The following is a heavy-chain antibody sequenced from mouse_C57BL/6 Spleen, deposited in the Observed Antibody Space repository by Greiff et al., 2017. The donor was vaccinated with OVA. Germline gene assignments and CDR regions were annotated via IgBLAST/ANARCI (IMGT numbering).Heavy chain of an antibody. CDR3: ARGTAQVSAWFAY. D-gene: IGHD3-2*02. CDR2: IYPGDGDT. Sequence: QVQLQQSGPELVKPGASVKISCKASGYAFSSSWMNWVKQRPGKGLEWIGRIYPGDGDTNYNGKFKGKATLTADKSSSTAYMQLSSLTSEDSAVYFGARGTAQVSAWFAYWGQGTLVTVSA. J-gene: IGHJ3*01. V-gene: IGHV1-82*01. CDR1: GYAFSSSW.